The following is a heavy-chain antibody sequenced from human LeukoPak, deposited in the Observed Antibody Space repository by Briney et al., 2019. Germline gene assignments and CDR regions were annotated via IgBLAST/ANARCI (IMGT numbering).Heavy chain of an antibody. CDR1: GFTFSTYN. CDR3: ARDRGGSGSYSDH. Sequence: GGSLRLSCAVSGFTFSTYNMNWVCQAPGKGLEWISYISSSSGSIYYADSVKGRFTISRDNAKNSLYLQMNSLRDEDTAVYYCARDRGGSGSYSDHWGQGTLVTVSS. CDR2: ISSSSGSI. J-gene: IGHJ4*02. V-gene: IGHV3-48*02. D-gene: IGHD1-26*01.